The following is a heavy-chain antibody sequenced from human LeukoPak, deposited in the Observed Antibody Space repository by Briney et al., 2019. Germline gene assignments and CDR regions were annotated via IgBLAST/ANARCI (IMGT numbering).Heavy chain of an antibody. D-gene: IGHD3-9*01. CDR1: GYTFTGYY. Sequence: ASVKVSCKASGYTFTGYYMHWVRQAPGQGLEWMGWINPISGGTNYAQKFQGRVTMTRDTSISTAYMELSRLRSDDTAVYYCARVGDILTGYYPYYYYGMDVWGQGTTVTVSS. V-gene: IGHV1-2*02. CDR2: INPISGGT. J-gene: IGHJ6*02. CDR3: ARVGDILTGYYPYYYYGMDV.